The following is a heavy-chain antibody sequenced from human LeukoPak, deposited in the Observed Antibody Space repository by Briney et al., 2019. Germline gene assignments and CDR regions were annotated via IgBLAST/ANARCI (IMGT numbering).Heavy chain of an antibody. CDR1: GYTFSGFY. D-gene: IGHD6-6*01. V-gene: IGHV1-2*02. CDR3: AQLRDSSSSVDP. CDR2: INPNSGVT. J-gene: IGHJ5*02. Sequence: GASVKVSCKASGYTFSGFYIHWVRQAPGQGLEWMGWINPNSGVTDYAQKLQGRVTMTRDTSISTAYMELSRLRSDDTAVYYCAQLRDSSSSVDPWGQGTLVTVSS.